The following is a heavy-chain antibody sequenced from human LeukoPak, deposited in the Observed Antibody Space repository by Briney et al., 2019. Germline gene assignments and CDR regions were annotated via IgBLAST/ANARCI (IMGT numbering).Heavy chain of an antibody. D-gene: IGHD6-13*01. V-gene: IGHV4-30-4*08. J-gene: IGHJ5*02. Sequence: SQTLSLTCTVSGGSISSGDYYWSWIRQPPGKGLEWIGYIYYSGSTNYNPSLKSRVTISVDTSKNQFSLKLSSVTAADTAVYYCARKAGTFSWFDPWGQGTLVTVSS. CDR1: GGSISSGDYY. CDR3: ARKAGTFSWFDP. CDR2: IYYSGST.